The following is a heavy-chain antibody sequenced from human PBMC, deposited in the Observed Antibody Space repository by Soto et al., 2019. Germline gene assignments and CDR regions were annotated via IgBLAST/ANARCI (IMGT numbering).Heavy chain of an antibody. CDR2: ISSSSSYI. V-gene: IGHV3-21*01. D-gene: IGHD2-2*01. Sequence: GGSLRLSCAASGFTFSSYSMNWVRQAPGKGLEWVSSISSSSSYIYYADSVKGRFTISRDNAKNSLYLQMNSLRAEDTAVYYCTYCSSTSCYLFYYYYGMDVWGQGTTVTVSS. J-gene: IGHJ6*02. CDR3: TYCSSTSCYLFYYYYGMDV. CDR1: GFTFSSYS.